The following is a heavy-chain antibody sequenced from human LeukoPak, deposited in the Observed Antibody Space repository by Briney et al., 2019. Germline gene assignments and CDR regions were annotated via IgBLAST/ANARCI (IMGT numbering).Heavy chain of an antibody. CDR2: ISGSGGST. J-gene: IGHJ3*02. V-gene: IGHV3-23*01. CDR1: GFTFSSYA. D-gene: IGHD2-21*01. Sequence: GGSLRLSCAASGFTFSSYAMSWVRQAPGKGLEWVSLISGSGGSTSYADSVKGRFTISRDNSKNTLYLQMHSLRAEDTAVYYCALLNPHSDSRRGGAFDIWGQGTMVTVSS. CDR3: ALLNPHSDSRRGGAFDI.